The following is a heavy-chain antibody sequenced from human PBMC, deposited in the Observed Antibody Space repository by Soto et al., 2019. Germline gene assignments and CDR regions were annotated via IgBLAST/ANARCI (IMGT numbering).Heavy chain of an antibody. CDR2: INHSGST. CDR3: VSDGSKNLRDSFYP. CDR1: GGSFSGYY. J-gene: IGHJ5*02. Sequence: SEKLSVTCAVYGGSFSGYYWSWIRQPPGKGLEWIGEINHSGSTNYNPSLKSRVTISVDTSKNQFSLKLSSVTAADMAVYYCVSDGSKNLRDSFYPCGQGLLVIVSS. V-gene: IGHV4-34*01. D-gene: IGHD2-15*01.